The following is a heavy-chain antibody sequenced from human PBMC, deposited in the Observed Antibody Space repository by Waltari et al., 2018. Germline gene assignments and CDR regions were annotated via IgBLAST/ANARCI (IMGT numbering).Heavy chain of an antibody. J-gene: IGHJ3*02. CDR1: GGTFSSYA. CDR2: IIPIFGTA. Sequence: QVQLVQSGAEVKKPGSSVKVFCTASGGTFSSYAISWGRQAPGQGLEWMGGIIPIFGTANYAQKFQGRVTITTDESTSTAYMELSSLRSEDTAVYYCAREIAVAGTSDAFDIWGQGTMVTVSS. V-gene: IGHV1-69*05. D-gene: IGHD6-19*01. CDR3: AREIAVAGTSDAFDI.